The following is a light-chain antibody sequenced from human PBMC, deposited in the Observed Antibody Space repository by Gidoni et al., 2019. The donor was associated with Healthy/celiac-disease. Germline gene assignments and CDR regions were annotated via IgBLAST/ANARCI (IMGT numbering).Light chain of an antibody. CDR1: QSISSY. CDR3: QQSYSTPPLT. J-gene: IGKJ4*01. CDR2: AAS. Sequence: DIQMTQSPSYLSASVGDRVTITCRASQSISSYLNLYQQKPGKAPKLLIYAASSLQSGVPSRFSGSRSGTDFTLTISSLQPEDFSTYYCQQSYSTPPLTFGGGTKVEIK. V-gene: IGKV1-39*01.